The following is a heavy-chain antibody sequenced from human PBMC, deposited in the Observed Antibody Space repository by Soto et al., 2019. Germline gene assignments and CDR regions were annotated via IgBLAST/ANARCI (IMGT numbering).Heavy chain of an antibody. D-gene: IGHD6-13*01. CDR3: ASDNRSSSWRRNWFDP. CDR2: IYYSGST. CDR1: GGSISSYY. V-gene: IGHV4-59*01. J-gene: IGHJ5*02. Sequence: SETLSLTCTVSGGSISSYYWSWIRQPPGKGLEWIGYIYYSGSTNYNPSLKSRVTISVDTSKNQFSLKLSSVTAADTAVYYCASDNRSSSWRRNWFDPWGQGTLVTVSS.